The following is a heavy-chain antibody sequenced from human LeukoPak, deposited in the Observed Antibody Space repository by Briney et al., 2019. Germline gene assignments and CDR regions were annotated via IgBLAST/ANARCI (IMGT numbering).Heavy chain of an antibody. V-gene: IGHV1-69*05. CDR2: IIPIFGTA. J-gene: IGHJ4*02. D-gene: IGHD3-9*01. CDR1: GGTFSSYA. Sequence: GASVKVSCKASGGTFSSYAISWVRQAPGQGLEWMGGIIPIFGTANYAQKLQGRVTMTTDTSTSTAYMELRSLRSDDTAVYYCARGGYYDLLTGSPFDNWGQGTLVTVSS. CDR3: ARGGYYDLLTGSPFDN.